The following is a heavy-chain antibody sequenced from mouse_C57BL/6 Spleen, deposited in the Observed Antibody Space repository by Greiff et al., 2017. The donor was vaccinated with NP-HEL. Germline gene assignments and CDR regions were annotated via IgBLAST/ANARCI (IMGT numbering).Heavy chain of an antibody. V-gene: IGHV1-69*01. D-gene: IGHD1-1*01. Sequence: QVQLQQPGAELVMPGASVKLSCKASGYTFTSYWMHWVKQRPGQGLEWIGEIDPSDSYTNYNQKFKGKSTLTVDKSSSTAYRQLSSLTSEDSAVYYCARGELRSFDYWGQGTTLTVSS. J-gene: IGHJ2*01. CDR2: IDPSDSYT. CDR3: ARGELRSFDY. CDR1: GYTFTSYW.